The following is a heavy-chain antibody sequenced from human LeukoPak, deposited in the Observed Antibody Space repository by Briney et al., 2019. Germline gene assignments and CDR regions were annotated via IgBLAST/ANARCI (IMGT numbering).Heavy chain of an antibody. CDR2: INPNSGGT. CDR3: ARGIAAAGYRRSPEPHGMDV. D-gene: IGHD6-13*01. V-gene: IGHV1-2*02. Sequence: ASVKVSCKASGYTFTGYYMHWVRQAPGQGLEWMGWINPNSGGTSYAQKFQGRVTMTRDTSISTAYMELSRLRSDDTAVYYCARGIAAAGYRRSPEPHGMDVWGQGTTVTVSS. J-gene: IGHJ6*02. CDR1: GYTFTGYY.